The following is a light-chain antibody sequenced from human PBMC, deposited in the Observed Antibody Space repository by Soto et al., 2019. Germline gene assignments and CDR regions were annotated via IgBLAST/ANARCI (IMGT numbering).Light chain of an antibody. CDR3: QQYTISPPIT. J-gene: IGKJ5*01. Sequence: EIVLTQSPATLSVSPGERATLSCRASQSVSSSYLAWYQQKPGQAPRLLIYGASSRATGIPDRFSGRGSGADFTLTISRLEPEDFAVYYCQQYTISPPITFGQGTRLEI. CDR1: QSVSSSY. CDR2: GAS. V-gene: IGKV3-20*01.